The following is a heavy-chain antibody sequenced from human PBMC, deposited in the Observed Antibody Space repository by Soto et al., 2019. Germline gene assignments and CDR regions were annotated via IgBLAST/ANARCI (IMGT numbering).Heavy chain of an antibody. Sequence: QVQLQQWGAGLLKPSETLSLTCAVYGGSFSGYYWSWIRQPPGKGLEWIGEINHSGGTNYNPSLKSRVTISLETSKNQFSLKLSSVTASDTAVYYCARTYSSSWSPFDYWGQGTLVTVSS. J-gene: IGHJ4*02. V-gene: IGHV4-34*01. D-gene: IGHD6-13*01. CDR1: GGSFSGYY. CDR2: INHSGGT. CDR3: ARTYSSSWSPFDY.